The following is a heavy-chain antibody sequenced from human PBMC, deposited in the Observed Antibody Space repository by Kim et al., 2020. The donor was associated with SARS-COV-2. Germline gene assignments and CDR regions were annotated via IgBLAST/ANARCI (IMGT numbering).Heavy chain of an antibody. CDR3: AKGKTGYSYSSSDY. D-gene: IGHD6-6*01. Sequence: GGPLRLSCAASGFTFNNYAMSWVRQAPGKGLEWVSTIAGGEGNTYYADSVKGRFTISRDNSKNALYLQMNGLRAEDTAIYYCAKGKTGYSYSSSDYWGQGTLVTVSS. CDR1: GFTFNNYA. J-gene: IGHJ4*02. V-gene: IGHV3-23*01. CDR2: IAGGEGNT.